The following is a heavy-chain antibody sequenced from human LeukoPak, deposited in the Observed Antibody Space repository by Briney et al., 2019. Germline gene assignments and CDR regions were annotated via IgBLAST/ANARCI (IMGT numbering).Heavy chain of an antibody. J-gene: IGHJ4*02. V-gene: IGHV5-51*01. Sequence: GESLKISCKGSGYSFTSYWIGWVRQMPGKGLEWMGIIYPGDSDTRYSPSFQGQVTISADKSISTAYLQWSSLKASDTAMYYCARQGTDYYDSSGSYYAPFDYWGQGTLVTVSS. CDR2: IYPGDSDT. D-gene: IGHD3-22*01. CDR1: GYSFTSYW. CDR3: ARQGTDYYDSSGSYYAPFDY.